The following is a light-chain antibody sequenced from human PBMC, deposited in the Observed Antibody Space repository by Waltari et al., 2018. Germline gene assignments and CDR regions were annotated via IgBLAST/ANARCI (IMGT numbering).Light chain of an antibody. J-gene: IGLJ1*01. CDR1: DSNVGAYYF. Sequence: QSALTQPASVSGSPGQSITISCSGTDSNVGAYYFVPWYQQPPGKAPHLIIYEVSNRPSGISNRFSASKSGNTASLTISGLQAEDEADYYCSSYTTSSAPGVFGTGTRVTVL. V-gene: IGLV2-14*01. CDR3: SSYTTSSAPGV. CDR2: EVS.